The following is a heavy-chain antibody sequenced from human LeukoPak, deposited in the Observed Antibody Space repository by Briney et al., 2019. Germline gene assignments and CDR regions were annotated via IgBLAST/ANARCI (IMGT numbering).Heavy chain of an antibody. CDR2: ISGSGGST. D-gene: IGHD2-2*02. CDR3: AKEGGYCSSTSCYIPAFDY. Sequence: GGSLRLSCAASGFTFSSYAMSWVRQAPGKGLERVSAISGSGGSTYYADSVKGRFTISRDNSKSTLYLQMNSLRAEDTAVYYCAKEGGYCSSTSCYIPAFDYWGQGTLVTVSS. CDR1: GFTFSSYA. J-gene: IGHJ4*02. V-gene: IGHV3-23*01.